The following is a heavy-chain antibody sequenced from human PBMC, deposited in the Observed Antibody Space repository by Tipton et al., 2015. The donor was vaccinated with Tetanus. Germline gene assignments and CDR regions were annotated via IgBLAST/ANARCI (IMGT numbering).Heavy chain of an antibody. J-gene: IGHJ2*01. CDR2: IYYSGST. CDR3: ATLTTVVTPRWYFDL. D-gene: IGHD4-23*01. CDR1: GGSISSFNYY. Sequence: LSCTVSGGSISSFNYYWGWIRQPPGKGLEWIGSIYYSGSTYYNPSLKSRVTISVDTSKNQFSLKLTSVTAADTAVYYCATLTTVVTPRWYFDLWGRGTQVTVSS. V-gene: IGHV4-39*01.